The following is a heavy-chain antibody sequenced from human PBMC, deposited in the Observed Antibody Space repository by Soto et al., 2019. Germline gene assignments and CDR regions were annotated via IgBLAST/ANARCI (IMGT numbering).Heavy chain of an antibody. CDR2: ISGSGGST. Sequence: EVQLLESGGGLVQPGGSLRLSCAASGLTFSSYAMSWVRQAPGKGLEWVSAISGSGGSTYYADSVKGRFTVSRDNSKNTVYLQLNSLRAEDKAVYYCEKDGFKVAGPFDYWGPGTLVTVSS. CDR3: EKDGFKVAGPFDY. J-gene: IGHJ4*02. CDR1: GLTFSSYA. D-gene: IGHD6-19*01. V-gene: IGHV3-23*01.